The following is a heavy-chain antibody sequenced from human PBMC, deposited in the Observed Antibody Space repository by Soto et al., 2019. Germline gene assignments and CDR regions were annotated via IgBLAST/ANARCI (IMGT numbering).Heavy chain of an antibody. Sequence: EVQLVESGGGLVQPGGSLRLSCAASGFTFSSYYMHWVRQAPGKGLVWISRIKTDESFSSYADSVKGRFTISRDNARNTLFLQMNSLSDDDTAVYYCARGFYGDPPALDYWGQGTLVSVSS. V-gene: IGHV3-74*01. CDR1: GFTFSSYY. CDR3: ARGFYGDPPALDY. J-gene: IGHJ4*02. D-gene: IGHD4-17*01. CDR2: IKTDESFS.